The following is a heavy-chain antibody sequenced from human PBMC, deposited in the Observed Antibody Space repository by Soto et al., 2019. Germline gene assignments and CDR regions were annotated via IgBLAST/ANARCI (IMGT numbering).Heavy chain of an antibody. J-gene: IGHJ3*02. CDR3: ARRKYCSGGSCYSDAFDI. V-gene: IGHV1-69*02. CDR2: IIPILGIA. Sequence: GASLKVSCKASGGTFSSYTISWVRQAPGQGLEWMGRIIPILGIANYAQKFQGRVTITADKSTSTAYMELSSLRSEDTAVYYCARRKYCSGGSCYSDAFDIRGQGTMVPVPS. D-gene: IGHD2-15*01. CDR1: GGTFSSYT.